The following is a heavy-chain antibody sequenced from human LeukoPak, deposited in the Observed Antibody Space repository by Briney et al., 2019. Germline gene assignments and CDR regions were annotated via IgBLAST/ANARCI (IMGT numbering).Heavy chain of an antibody. CDR3: ARLPNSGADLTWFDP. Sequence: PGESLKISCEATGYRFTYYWIAWVRQMPGKGLEWMGIIYPYDSHTRYSPSFQGQVIISADKSISTAYLQWSSPKASDSAMYYCARLPNSGADLTWFDPWGQGTLVTVSS. J-gene: IGHJ5*02. V-gene: IGHV5-51*01. D-gene: IGHD3-10*01. CDR1: GYRFTYYW. CDR2: IYPYDSHT.